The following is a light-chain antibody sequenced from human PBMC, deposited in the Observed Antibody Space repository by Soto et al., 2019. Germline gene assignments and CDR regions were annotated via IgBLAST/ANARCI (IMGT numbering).Light chain of an antibody. CDR3: CSYAGSYNLGV. J-gene: IGLJ3*02. Sequence: QSALTQPRSVSGSPGQSVTISCIGTSSDVGGYGFVSWYQQHPGKAPKLIIYDITKRTSDVPDRFSGSKSGNSASLTISGRQAEDEADYCCCSYAGSYNLGVFGGGTKLTVL. CDR2: DIT. V-gene: IGLV2-11*01. CDR1: SSDVGGYGF.